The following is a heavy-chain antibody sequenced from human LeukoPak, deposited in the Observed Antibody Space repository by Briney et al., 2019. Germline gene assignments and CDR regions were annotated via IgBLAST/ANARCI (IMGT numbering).Heavy chain of an antibody. V-gene: IGHV3-74*01. CDR2: FNSEGSST. CDR3: ARRRDILTGYLFDY. J-gene: IGHJ4*02. D-gene: IGHD3-9*01. Sequence: PGGSLRLSCAASGFTFSSYWMHWVRQAPGKGLGWVSRFNSEGSSTNYADSVKGRVTISRDNAKNSLYLQMHSLRAEDTAVYYCARRRDILTGYLFDYWGQGTLVTVSS. CDR1: GFTFSSYW.